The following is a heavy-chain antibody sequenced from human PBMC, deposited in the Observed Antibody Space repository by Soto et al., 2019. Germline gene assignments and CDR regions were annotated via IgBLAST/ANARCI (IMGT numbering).Heavy chain of an antibody. CDR1: GGSFCGYY. CDR3: ASRYLLFDP. J-gene: IGHJ5*02. Sequence: QVQLKQWGAGLLKPSETLSLTCAVYGGSFCGYYWSWMRQPPGKGLEWIGEINGSGSTNYNPSLKGRVTISVDTSKNQFSLKLSSVTAADTAVYYCASRYLLFDPWGQGTLVTVSS. CDR2: INGSGST. D-gene: IGHD1-20*01. V-gene: IGHV4-34*01.